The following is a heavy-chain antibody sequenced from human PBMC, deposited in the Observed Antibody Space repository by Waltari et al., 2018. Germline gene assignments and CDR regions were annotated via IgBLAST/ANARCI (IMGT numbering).Heavy chain of an antibody. CDR2: IIPILGIA. Sequence: QVQLVQSGAEVKKPGSSVKVSCKASGGTFSSYTISWVRQAPGQGLEWMGRIIPILGIANYAQKFQGRVTITADKSTSTAYMELSSLRSEDTAVYYCAREVHDFWSGYSPFGWFNPWGQGTLVTVSS. V-gene: IGHV1-69*08. J-gene: IGHJ5*02. D-gene: IGHD3-3*01. CDR3: AREVHDFWSGYSPFGWFNP. CDR1: GGTFSSYT.